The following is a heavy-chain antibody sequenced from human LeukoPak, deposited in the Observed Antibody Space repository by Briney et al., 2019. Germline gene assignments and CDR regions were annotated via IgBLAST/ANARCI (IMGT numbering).Heavy chain of an antibody. J-gene: IGHJ4*02. CDR2: ISSSGSTI. CDR3: ARDAEVGYFDSSNFYDY. Sequence: PGGSLRLSCAASGFTFSSFEMNWVRQAPGKGLEWVSYISSSGSTIYYANSVKGRFTISRDNGKNSLYLQMNSLRAEDTAVYYCARDAEVGYFDSSNFYDYWGQGTLVTVSS. V-gene: IGHV3-48*03. CDR1: GFTFSSFE. D-gene: IGHD3-22*01.